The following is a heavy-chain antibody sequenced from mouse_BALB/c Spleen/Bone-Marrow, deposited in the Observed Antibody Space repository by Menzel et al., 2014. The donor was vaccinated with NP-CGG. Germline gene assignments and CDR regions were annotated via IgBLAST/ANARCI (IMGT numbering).Heavy chain of an antibody. CDR2: IYPGNDGS. Sequence: VQGVESGPELVKPGTSVKISCKASGYTFTDFVISWVKQKTGQGLEWIGEIYPGNDGSYYNERFKGKATLTADKSSNTAYMQLSSLTSEDSAVYFCAREGTGTGWYFDVWGAGTTVTVSS. CDR1: GYTFTDFV. D-gene: IGHD4-1*01. J-gene: IGHJ1*01. CDR3: AREGTGTGWYFDV. V-gene: IGHV1-77*01.